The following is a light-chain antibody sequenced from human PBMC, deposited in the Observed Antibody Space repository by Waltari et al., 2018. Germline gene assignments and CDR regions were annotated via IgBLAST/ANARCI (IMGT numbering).Light chain of an antibody. J-gene: IGLJ1*01. V-gene: IGLV3-25*03. CDR2: KDT. CDR3: QSGDSSGTYV. CDR1: ALSRQY. Sequence: SFELTQPPSVSASPGQTARITCSGDALSRQYAYWYQQKPGQAPVLLIYKDTARPSGSPERFSGSTSGTTVTLTISGVQAEDEADYYCQSGDSSGTYVFGTATKVTVL.